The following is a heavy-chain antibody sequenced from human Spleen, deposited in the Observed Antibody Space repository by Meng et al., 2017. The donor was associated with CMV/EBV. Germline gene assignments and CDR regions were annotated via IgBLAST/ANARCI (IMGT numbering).Heavy chain of an antibody. Sequence: ETLSLTCAASGFTFSGYWMYWVRQAPGKGLVWVSRINGDGTSTSYADSVKGRFTISRDNAENTLYLQMNSVRAEDTALYYCARDVVGATGWGQGTLVTVSS. CDR3: ARDVVGATG. V-gene: IGHV3-74*01. CDR1: GFTFSGYW. J-gene: IGHJ4*02. D-gene: IGHD1-26*01. CDR2: INGDGTST.